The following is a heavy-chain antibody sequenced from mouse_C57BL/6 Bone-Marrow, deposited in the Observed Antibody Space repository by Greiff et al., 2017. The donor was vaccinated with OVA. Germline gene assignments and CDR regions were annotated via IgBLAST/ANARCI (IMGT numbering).Heavy chain of an antibody. CDR2: INPNNGGT. V-gene: IGHV1-18*01. J-gene: IGHJ4*01. CDR1: GYTFTDYN. Sequence: EVKLQESGPELVKPGASVKIPCKASGYTFTDYNMDWVKQSHGKSLEWIGDINPNNGGTIYNQKFKGKATLTVDKSSSTAYMELRSLTSEDTAVYYCARSLDGYYDAMDYWGQGTSVTVSS. D-gene: IGHD2-3*01. CDR3: ARSLDGYYDAMDY.